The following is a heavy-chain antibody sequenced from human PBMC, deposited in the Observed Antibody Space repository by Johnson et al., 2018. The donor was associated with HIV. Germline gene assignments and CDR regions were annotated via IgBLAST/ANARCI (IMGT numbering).Heavy chain of an antibody. D-gene: IGHD4-23*01. CDR1: GFTFDDYG. J-gene: IGHJ3*01. V-gene: IGHV3-20*04. Sequence: VQLVESGGGVVRPGGSLRLSCAASGFTFDDYGMSWVRQAPGKGLEWVSGINWNGDNTGYADSVKGRFTVSRDNSKNTLYLQMTSLRAEDTAMYFCARGGYGGILDTVDLWGQGTMVTVSS. CDR2: INWNGDNT. CDR3: ARGGYGGILDTVDL.